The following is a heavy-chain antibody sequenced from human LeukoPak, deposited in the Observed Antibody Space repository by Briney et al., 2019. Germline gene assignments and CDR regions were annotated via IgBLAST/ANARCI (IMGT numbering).Heavy chain of an antibody. V-gene: IGHV1-2*02. CDR1: GYTFTDYL. D-gene: IGHD2-21*01. CDR2: INPNSGDT. J-gene: IGHJ4*02. CDR3: ARDRNGDCFAYFDY. Sequence: GASVKVSCKASGYTFTDYLMHWVRQAPGQGLEWMGWINPNSGDTSSAQKFQGRVTMTRDTSISTAYMELSTLRSDDTAVYYCARDRNGDCFAYFDYWGQGTLVTVSS.